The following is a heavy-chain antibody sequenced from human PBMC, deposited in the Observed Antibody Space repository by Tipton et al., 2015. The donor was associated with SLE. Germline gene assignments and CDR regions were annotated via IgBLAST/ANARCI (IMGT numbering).Heavy chain of an antibody. J-gene: IGHJ2*01. CDR3: ARDRGPEGSGLYFGL. Sequence: SLRLSCTASGFTFSYYNMNWVCQAPGEGLEWVSSISSTGIYIYNADSLKGRFTISRDIAKNSLYLQMNSLRAEHTAVYYCARDRGPEGSGLYFGLWGRGTLVTDSS. V-gene: IGHV3-21*03. D-gene: IGHD3-10*01. CDR1: GFTFSYYN. CDR2: ISSTGIYI.